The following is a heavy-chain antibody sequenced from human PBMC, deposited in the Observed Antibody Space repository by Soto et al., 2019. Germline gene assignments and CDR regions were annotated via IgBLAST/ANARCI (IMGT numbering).Heavy chain of an antibody. CDR2: ISAHNGNT. J-gene: IGHJ4*02. V-gene: IGHV1-18*01. CDR1: GYDFTTYG. Sequence: QVHLVKSGEEVKKPGASVKVSCKGSGYDFTTYGITWVRQAPGQGLEWMGWISAHNGNTNYAQKLQGRVTVTRDTSTCTAYMELRSLRSDDTAVYYCARGRYGDYWGQGALVTVSS. D-gene: IGHD1-1*01. CDR3: ARGRYGDY.